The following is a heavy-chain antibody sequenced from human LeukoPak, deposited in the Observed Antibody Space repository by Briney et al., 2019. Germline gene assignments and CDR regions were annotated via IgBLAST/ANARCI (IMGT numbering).Heavy chain of an antibody. D-gene: IGHD3-3*01. J-gene: IGHJ1*01. Sequence: PGGSLRLSCAASGFTFSSYAMSWVRQAPGKGLEWVSTLYSSGTAYYADSVTGRFTISRESSTNTLHLHMDSLRVEDTAVYFCTKMGKFGVGQYFENWGQGTLVSVSS. CDR2: LYSSGTA. CDR1: GFTFSSYA. V-gene: IGHV3-23*05. CDR3: TKMGKFGVGQYFEN.